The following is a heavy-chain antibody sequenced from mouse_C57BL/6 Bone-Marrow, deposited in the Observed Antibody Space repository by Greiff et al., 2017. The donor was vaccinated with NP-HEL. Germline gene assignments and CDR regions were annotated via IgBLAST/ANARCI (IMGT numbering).Heavy chain of an antibody. J-gene: IGHJ1*03. CDR3: AGITTVVAYWYFDV. CDR2: IYPGDGDT. D-gene: IGHD1-1*01. Sequence: QVQLKESGPELVKPGASVKISCKASGYAFSSSWMNWVKQRPGKGLEWIGRIYPGDGDTNYNGKFKGKATLTADKSSSTAYMQLSSLTSEDSAVYFCAGITTVVAYWYFDVWGTGTTVTVSS. CDR1: GYAFSSSW. V-gene: IGHV1-82*01.